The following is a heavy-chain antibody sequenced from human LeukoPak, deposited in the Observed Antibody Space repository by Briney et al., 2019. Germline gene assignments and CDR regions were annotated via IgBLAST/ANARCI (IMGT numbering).Heavy chain of an antibody. Sequence: ASVKVSCKTSGYTFTGYYMHWVRQAPGQGLEWMGWINPNSGGTNYAQKFQGRVTMTRDTSISTAYMELSRLRSDDTAVYYCAGETHFYDSSGYYHTPFDYWGQGTLVTVSS. V-gene: IGHV1-2*02. CDR1: GYTFTGYY. D-gene: IGHD3-22*01. CDR2: INPNSGGT. J-gene: IGHJ4*02. CDR3: AGETHFYDSSGYYHTPFDY.